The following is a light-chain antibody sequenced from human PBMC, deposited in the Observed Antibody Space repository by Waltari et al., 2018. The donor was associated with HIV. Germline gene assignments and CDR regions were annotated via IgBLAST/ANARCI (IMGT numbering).Light chain of an antibody. Sequence: DIQMTQSPPSLSASIGDSVTITCRAGQNIGSYLNWFQQRSGKAPKLLIYAASTLVSGVQSRFSGSGSATDFTLTINSLQPEDFATYYCQQSYTTPRTFGQGTKLETK. CDR1: QNIGSY. CDR2: AAS. V-gene: IGKV1-39*01. J-gene: IGKJ2*01. CDR3: QQSYTTPRT.